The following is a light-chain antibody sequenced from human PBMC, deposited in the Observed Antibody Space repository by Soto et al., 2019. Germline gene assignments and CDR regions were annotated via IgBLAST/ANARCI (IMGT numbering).Light chain of an antibody. CDR3: AAWDGSLKGWV. Sequence: QSVLAQPPSASGTPGQRVTISCSGSTSNIGSNTVSWYRQLPGTAPKVLMYGSDQRPSGVPDRFSGFKSGTSASLAISGLQSEDEADYYCAAWDGSLKGWVFGGGTKLTVL. V-gene: IGLV1-44*01. J-gene: IGLJ3*02. CDR2: GSD. CDR1: TSNIGSNT.